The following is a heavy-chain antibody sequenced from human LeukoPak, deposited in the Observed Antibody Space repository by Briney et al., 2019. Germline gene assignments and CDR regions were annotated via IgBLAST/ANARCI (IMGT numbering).Heavy chain of an antibody. Sequence: PGGSLRLSCAASGFTFNSYAMSWVRQAPGKGLEWVAVIWYDGSNKYYADSVKGRFTISRDNSKNTLYLQMNSLRAEDTAVYYCARDRSWELHYFDYWGQGTLVTVSS. V-gene: IGHV3-33*08. CDR1: GFTFNSYA. D-gene: IGHD1-26*01. J-gene: IGHJ4*02. CDR3: ARDRSWELHYFDY. CDR2: IWYDGSNK.